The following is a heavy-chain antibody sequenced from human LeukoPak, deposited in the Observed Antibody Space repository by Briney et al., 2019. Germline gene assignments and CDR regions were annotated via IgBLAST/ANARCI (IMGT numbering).Heavy chain of an antibody. CDR3: ARLNRGCFDI. CDR2: ISSSSSYI. Sequence: PGGSLRLSCAASGFTFDDYAMHWVRQAPGKGLEWVSSISSSSSYIYYADSVKGRFTISRDNAKNSLYLQMNSLRAEDTAVYYCARLNRGCFDIWGQGTMVTVSS. J-gene: IGHJ3*02. CDR1: GFTFDDYA. V-gene: IGHV3-21*01. D-gene: IGHD2/OR15-2a*01.